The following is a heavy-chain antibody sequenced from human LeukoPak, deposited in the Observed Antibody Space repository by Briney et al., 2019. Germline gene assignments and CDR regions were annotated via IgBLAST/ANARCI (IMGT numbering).Heavy chain of an antibody. J-gene: IGHJ6*03. CDR3: ARVRGYCSGGSCYSDYYYYYMDV. CDR2: INPNSGGT. D-gene: IGHD2-15*01. V-gene: IGHV1-2*02. Sequence: GASVKVSCKASSYTFTNYAFTWVRQAPGQGLEWMGWINPNSGGTNYAQKFQGRVTMTRDTSISTAHMELSRLRSDDTAVYYCARVRGYCSGGSCYSDYYYYYMDVWGKGTTVTVSS. CDR1: SYTFTNYA.